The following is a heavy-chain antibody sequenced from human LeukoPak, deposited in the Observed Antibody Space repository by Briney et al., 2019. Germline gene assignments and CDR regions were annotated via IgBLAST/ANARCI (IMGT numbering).Heavy chain of an antibody. CDR1: GGSITSGGHY. J-gene: IGHJ4*02. Sequence: PSQTLSLTCTVSGGSITSGGHYWGWVRQPPGKGLEWIGHIFYSGTTLYNPTLKTRLTISEDTSNNQFSLRLTSLTAADTAVYYCARGRGYGYGIDYWGQGTLVTVSS. CDR2: IFYSGTT. V-gene: IGHV4-30-4*08. CDR3: ARGRGYGYGIDY. D-gene: IGHD5-18*01.